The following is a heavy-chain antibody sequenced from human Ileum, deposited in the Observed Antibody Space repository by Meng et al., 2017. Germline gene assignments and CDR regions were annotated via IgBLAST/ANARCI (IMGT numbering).Heavy chain of an antibody. V-gene: IGHV3-30*04. CDR3: ARGGVGAATAGPIDY. Sequence: QVQLVESGGGVVHPGTSLRLSCTASGFTFSHYAMHWVRQAPGKGLEWLSVIPYDGSNYYYADSVKGRFTISRDDSENTLFLQMDSLTTEDSGVYYCARGGVGAATAGPIDYWGQGILVTVSS. CDR2: IPYDGSNY. CDR1: GFTFSHYA. J-gene: IGHJ4*01. D-gene: IGHD3-10*01.